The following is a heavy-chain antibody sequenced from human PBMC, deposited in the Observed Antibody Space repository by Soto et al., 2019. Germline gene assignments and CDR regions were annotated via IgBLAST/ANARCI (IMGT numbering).Heavy chain of an antibody. Sequence: PGGSLRLSCAASGFTFSSYSMNWVRQAPGKGLEWVSSISSSSSYIYYADSVKGQFTISRDNAKNSLYLQMNSLRAEDTAVYYCARDLTSGSYYAYYYGMDVWGQGTTVTVSS. J-gene: IGHJ6*02. CDR3: ARDLTSGSYYAYYYGMDV. CDR1: GFTFSSYS. CDR2: ISSSSSYI. D-gene: IGHD1-26*01. V-gene: IGHV3-21*01.